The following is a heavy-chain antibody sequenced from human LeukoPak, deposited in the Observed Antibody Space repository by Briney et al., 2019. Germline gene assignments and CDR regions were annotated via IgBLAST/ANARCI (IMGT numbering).Heavy chain of an antibody. CDR2: ISAYNGNT. J-gene: IGHJ6*02. Sequence: ASVKVSCKASGYTFTSYGISWVRQAPGQGLEWMGWISAYNGNTNYAQKLQGRVTMTTDTSTSTAYMELSSLRSEDTAVYYCASAGPGDYYYYYGMDVWGQGTTVTVSS. CDR1: GYTFTSYG. D-gene: IGHD1-14*01. CDR3: ASAGPGDYYYYYGMDV. V-gene: IGHV1-18*01.